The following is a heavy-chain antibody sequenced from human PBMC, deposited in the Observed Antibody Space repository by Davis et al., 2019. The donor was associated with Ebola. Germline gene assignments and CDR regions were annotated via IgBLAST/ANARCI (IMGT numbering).Heavy chain of an antibody. CDR2: INHSGST. J-gene: IGHJ5*02. CDR1: GGSFSGYY. V-gene: IGHV4-34*01. D-gene: IGHD2-8*01. Sequence: SQTLSLTCAVYGGSFSGYYWSWIRQPPGKGLEWIGEINHSGSTNYNPSLKSRVTISVDTSKNQFSLKLSSVTAADTAVYYCARGYCTNGVCSSVGWFDPWGQGTLVTVSS. CDR3: ARGYCTNGVCSSVGWFDP.